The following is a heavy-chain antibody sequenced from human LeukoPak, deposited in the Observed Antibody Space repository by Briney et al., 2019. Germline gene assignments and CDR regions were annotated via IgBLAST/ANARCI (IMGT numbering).Heavy chain of an antibody. CDR1: GYTFTSYG. D-gene: IGHD2-15*01. J-gene: IGHJ4*02. V-gene: IGHV1-18*04. CDR2: ISAYNGNT. Sequence: ASVKVSCKASGYTFTSYGISWVRQAPGQGLEWVGWISAYNGNTNYAQKLQGRVTMTTDTSTSTAYMELRSLRSDATGVYYCAIVGYCSGGSCYSDYWGQGTLVTVSS. CDR3: AIVGYCSGGSCYSDY.